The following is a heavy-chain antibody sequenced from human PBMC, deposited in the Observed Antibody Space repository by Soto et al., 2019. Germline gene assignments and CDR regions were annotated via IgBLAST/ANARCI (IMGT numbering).Heavy chain of an antibody. CDR2: INHSGST. CDR3: ARDFIGGYYDCWSGYGARPQNCYFVY. J-gene: IGHJ4*02. CDR1: GGSFSGYY. V-gene: IGHV4-34*01. D-gene: IGHD3-3*01. Sequence: KSSETLSLTCAVYGGSFSGYYWSWIRQPPGKGLEWIGEINHSGSTNYNPSLKSRVTISVDTSKNQFSLKLSSVTAADTAVYYCARDFIGGYYDCWSGYGARPQNCYFVYWGQGTLVTVSS.